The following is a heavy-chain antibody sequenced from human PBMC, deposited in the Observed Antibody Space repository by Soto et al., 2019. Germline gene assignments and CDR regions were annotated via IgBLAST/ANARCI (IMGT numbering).Heavy chain of an antibody. CDR2: TYPDDSDA. CDR3: AKHSHSASYYWAVDI. V-gene: IGHV5-51*01. Sequence: GESLKISCKGSGYSFSNYWLVWVRQMPGKGLEWMGITYPDDSDARYSPSFQGQVTISADKSISTAYLQGSSLKASDTAMYYCAKHSHSASYYWAVDIWGQGTMVTVS. J-gene: IGHJ3*02. CDR1: GYSFSNYW. D-gene: IGHD1-26*01.